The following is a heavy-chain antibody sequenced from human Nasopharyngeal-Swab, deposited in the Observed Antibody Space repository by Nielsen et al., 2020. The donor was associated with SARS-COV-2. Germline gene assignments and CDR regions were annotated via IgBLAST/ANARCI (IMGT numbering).Heavy chain of an antibody. V-gene: IGHV4-39*02. J-gene: IGHJ4*02. Sequence: VVEWIGSIYYSGSTYYNPSLSSRVTISVDTSKNHFSLKLSSVTAPDTAVYYCASRIAVASGHYRPFDYWGQGTLVTVSS. CDR3: ASRIAVASGHYRPFDY. D-gene: IGHD6-19*01. CDR2: IYYSGST.